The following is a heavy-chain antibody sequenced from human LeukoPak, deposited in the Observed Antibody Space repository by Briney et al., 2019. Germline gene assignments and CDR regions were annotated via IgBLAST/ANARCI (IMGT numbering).Heavy chain of an antibody. Sequence: PGGSLRLSCAASGFTFSDYYMSWIRQAPGKGLEWVSYISSSGSTIYYADSVKGRFTISRDNAKNSLYPQMNSLRAEDTAVYYCASYSSSWSVGYYYYGMDVWGQGTTVTVSS. CDR2: ISSSGSTI. CDR1: GFTFSDYY. D-gene: IGHD6-13*01. CDR3: ASYSSSWSVGYYYYGMDV. V-gene: IGHV3-11*01. J-gene: IGHJ6*02.